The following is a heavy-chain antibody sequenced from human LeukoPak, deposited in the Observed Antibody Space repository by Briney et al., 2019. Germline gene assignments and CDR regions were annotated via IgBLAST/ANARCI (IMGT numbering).Heavy chain of an antibody. CDR3: AREYCSSTSCYWVNWFDP. J-gene: IGHJ5*02. D-gene: IGHD2-2*01. CDR1: GGSISSYY. CDR2: IYTSGST. Sequence: PSETLSLTCTVSGGSISSYYWSWLRQPAGKGLEWIGRIYTSGSTNYNPSLKSRVTMSVDTSKNQFSLKLSSVTAADTAVYYCAREYCSSTSCYWVNWFDPWGQGTLVTVSS. V-gene: IGHV4-4*07.